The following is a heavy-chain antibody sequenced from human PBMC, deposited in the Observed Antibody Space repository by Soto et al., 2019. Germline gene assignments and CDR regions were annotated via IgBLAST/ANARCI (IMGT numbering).Heavy chain of an antibody. Sequence: QVQLQQWGAGLLRPSETLSLTCAFYGGSFDDFYWSWVRQSPGKGLEWVGEISHDGGTNYSPSLASRDSISVDTSKKQFSLHLRSVTAADTGLYYCARGQLVWYGDLTPYHRDMDVWGQGTTVTVSS. V-gene: IGHV4-34*02. D-gene: IGHD3-10*01. CDR3: ARGQLVWYGDLTPYHRDMDV. CDR2: ISHDGGT. J-gene: IGHJ6*02. CDR1: GGSFDDFY.